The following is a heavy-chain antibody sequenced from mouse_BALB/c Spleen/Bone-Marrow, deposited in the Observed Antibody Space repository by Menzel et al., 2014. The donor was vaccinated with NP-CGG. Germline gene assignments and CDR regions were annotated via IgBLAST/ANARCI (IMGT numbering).Heavy chain of an antibody. J-gene: IGHJ3*01. V-gene: IGHV1-69*02. CDR1: GYTFTSYW. CDR2: IDPSDSYT. D-gene: IGHD2-3*01. Sequence: VKLMESGAELVKPGASVKLSCKASGYTFTSYWMHWVKQRPGQGLEWIGEIDPSDSYTNYNQKFKGKATLTVDKSSGTAYMQLSSLTSEDSAVYYCARYGGYFPWFAYWGQGTLVTVSA. CDR3: ARYGGYFPWFAY.